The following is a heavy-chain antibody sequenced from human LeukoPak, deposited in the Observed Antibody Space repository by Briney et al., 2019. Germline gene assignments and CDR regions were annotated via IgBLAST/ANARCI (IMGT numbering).Heavy chain of an antibody. CDR3: ARGGRGYSYGSLYCFDY. V-gene: IGHV4-59*01. J-gene: IGHJ4*02. D-gene: IGHD5-18*01. Sequence: SEALSLTCTVSGGSISSYYWSWIRQPPGKGLEWIGYIYYSGSTNYNPSLKSRVTISVDTSKNQFSLKLSSVTAADTAVYYCARGGRGYSYGSLYCFDYWGQGTLVTVSS. CDR1: GGSISSYY. CDR2: IYYSGST.